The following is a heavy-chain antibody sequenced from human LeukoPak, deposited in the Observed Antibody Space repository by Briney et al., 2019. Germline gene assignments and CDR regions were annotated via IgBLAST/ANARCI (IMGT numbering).Heavy chain of an antibody. Sequence: GGSPRLSCAASGFTFSRYAMSWVRQAPGKGLEWVSAISGSGGSTYYADSVKGRFTISRDNSKNTLYLQMNSLRAEDTAVYYCAKWTTGYFDYWGQGTLVTVSS. CDR3: AKWTTGYFDY. V-gene: IGHV3-23*01. J-gene: IGHJ4*02. CDR1: GFTFSRYA. CDR2: ISGSGGST. D-gene: IGHD4-17*01.